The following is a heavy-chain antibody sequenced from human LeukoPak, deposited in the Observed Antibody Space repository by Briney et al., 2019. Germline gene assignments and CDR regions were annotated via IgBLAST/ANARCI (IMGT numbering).Heavy chain of an antibody. Sequence: ASVKVSCKASGYTFTSYAMNWVRQGPGQGLEWGGWINTNTGNPRYAQRFTGRSGFSLDTSVSTAYLQISSLKAEDTAVHYCPRVPSYSGSSRAWFDPWGEGTLVPVSS. J-gene: IGHJ5*02. CDR3: PRVPSYSGSSRAWFDP. CDR2: INTNTGNP. V-gene: IGHV7-4-1*02. D-gene: IGHD1-26*01. CDR1: GYTFTSYA.